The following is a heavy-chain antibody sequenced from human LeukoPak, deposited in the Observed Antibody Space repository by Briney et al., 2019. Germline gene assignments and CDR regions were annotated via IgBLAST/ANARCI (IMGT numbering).Heavy chain of an antibody. V-gene: IGHV1-18*01. Sequence: ASVKVSCKASGYTFTNYAVNWVRQAPGQRLEWMGWISAYNGNTNYAQKLQGRVTMTTDTSTSTAYMELRSLRSDDTAVYYCAREYDYVWGDWFDPWGQGTLVTVSS. CDR1: GYTFTNYA. D-gene: IGHD3-16*01. J-gene: IGHJ5*02. CDR3: AREYDYVWGDWFDP. CDR2: ISAYNGNT.